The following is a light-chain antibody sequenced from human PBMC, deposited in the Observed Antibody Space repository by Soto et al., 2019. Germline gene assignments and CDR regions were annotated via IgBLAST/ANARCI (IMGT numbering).Light chain of an antibody. CDR3: QSYDTSLSDVL. Sequence: QSVLTQPPSVSGAPGQRVTVSCTGSSSNIGAGHHVHWYQQLPGTAPKLLTYNNDNRPSGVPDRISGSKSGTSASLAISGLQAEDEAEYYCQSYDTSLSDVLFGGGTKLTVL. V-gene: IGLV1-40*01. CDR2: NND. J-gene: IGLJ2*01. CDR1: SSNIGAGHH.